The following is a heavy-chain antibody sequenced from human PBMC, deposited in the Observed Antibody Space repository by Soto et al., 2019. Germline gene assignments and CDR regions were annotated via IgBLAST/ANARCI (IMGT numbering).Heavy chain of an antibody. CDR3: ARAESSSWHNFDY. J-gene: IGHJ4*02. V-gene: IGHV3-30-3*01. CDR2: ISYDGSNK. CDR1: GFTFSRYA. Sequence: QVQLVESGGGVVQPGRSLRLSCAASGFTFSRYAMHWVRQAPGKGLEWVAVISYDGSNKYYADSVNGRFTISRDNFKNPVYLTMNSLRAEDTAVYYCARAESSSWHNFDYWGQGTLVTVSS. D-gene: IGHD6-13*01.